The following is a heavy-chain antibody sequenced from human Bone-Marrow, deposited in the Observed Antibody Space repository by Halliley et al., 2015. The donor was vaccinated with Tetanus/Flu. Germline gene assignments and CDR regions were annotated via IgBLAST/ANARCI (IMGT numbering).Heavy chain of an antibody. CDR3: ARVSTSASYFDF. Sequence: LRLSCTVSGGPISGYQWSWLRQPPGKGLEWIADMYYSGTSNYNPSLRNRVTMSFDTSKRQFSLRLESVTAADTAVYYCARVSTSASYFDFWGRGTLVVVSS. D-gene: IGHD2-2*01. CDR2: MYYSGTS. J-gene: IGHJ4*02. CDR1: GGPISGYQ. V-gene: IGHV4-59*01.